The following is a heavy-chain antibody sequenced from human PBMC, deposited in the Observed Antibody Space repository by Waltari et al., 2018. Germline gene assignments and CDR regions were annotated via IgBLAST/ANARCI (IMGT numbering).Heavy chain of an antibody. CDR3: ARPAGVAVTGNWFDP. CDR1: GGSISSSSYY. D-gene: IGHD2-15*01. J-gene: IGHJ5*02. V-gene: IGHV4-39*07. CDR2: IYYSGST. Sequence: QLQLQESGPGLVKPSETLSLTCTVSGGSISSSSYYWGWIRQTPGKGLEWIGSIYYSGSTYYNPSLKSRVTISVDTSKNQFSLKLSSVTAADTAVYYCARPAGVAVTGNWFDPWGQGTLVTVSS.